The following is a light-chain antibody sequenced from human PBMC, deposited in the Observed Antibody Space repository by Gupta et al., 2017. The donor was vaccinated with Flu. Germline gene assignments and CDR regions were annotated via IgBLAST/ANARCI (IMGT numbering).Light chain of an antibody. CDR1: SSDVGGYNY. CDR3: SSYTSSSSVV. J-gene: IGLJ2*01. Sequence: QSALTQPASVSGSPGQSITISCTGTSSDVGGYNYVSWYQQHPGKAPNLMIYEVSKRPSGVSNRFSGSKSGNTASLTISGLQAEDEADYYCSSYTSSSSVVFGGGTKLTVL. V-gene: IGLV2-14*01. CDR2: EVS.